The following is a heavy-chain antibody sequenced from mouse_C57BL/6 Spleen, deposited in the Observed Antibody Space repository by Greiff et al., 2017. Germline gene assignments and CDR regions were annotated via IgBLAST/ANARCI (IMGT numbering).Heavy chain of an antibody. D-gene: IGHD4-1*01. CDR3: ARDDWDERYYFDY. V-gene: IGHV3-6*01. Sequence: EVQLQESGPGLVKPSQSLSLTCSVTGYSITSGYYWNWIRQFPGNKLEWMGYISYDGSNNYNPSLKNRISITRDTSKIQFFLKLNYVTTEDTATYYCARDDWDERYYFDYWGQGTTLTVSS. CDR2: ISYDGSN. J-gene: IGHJ2*01. CDR1: GYSITSGYY.